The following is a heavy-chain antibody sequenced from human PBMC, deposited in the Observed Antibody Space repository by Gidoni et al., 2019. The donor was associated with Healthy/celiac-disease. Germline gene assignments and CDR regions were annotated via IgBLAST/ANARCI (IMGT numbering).Heavy chain of an antibody. CDR3: TTDPRVVPAAFDHWFDP. CDR2: GGTT. J-gene: IGHJ5*02. V-gene: IGHV3-15*01. D-gene: IGHD2-2*01. Sequence: GGTTDYAAPVKFRFTISRDDSKNTLYLQMNSLKTEDTAVYYCTTDPRVVPAAFDHWFDPWGQGTLVTVSS.